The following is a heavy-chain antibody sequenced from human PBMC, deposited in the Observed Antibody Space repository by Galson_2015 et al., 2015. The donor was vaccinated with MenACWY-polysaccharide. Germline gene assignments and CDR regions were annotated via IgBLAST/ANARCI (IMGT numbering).Heavy chain of an antibody. CDR2: IYTSGST. CDR3: ARADYYDSSGYYYVDAFDT. CDR1: SGYY. Sequence: SGYYWSWLRQPAGKGLEWIGRIYTSGSTNYNPSLKSRVTMSVDTSKNQFSLKLSSVTAADTAVYYCARADYYDSSGYYYVDAFDTWGQGTMVTVSS. J-gene: IGHJ3*02. D-gene: IGHD3-22*01. V-gene: IGHV4-4*07.